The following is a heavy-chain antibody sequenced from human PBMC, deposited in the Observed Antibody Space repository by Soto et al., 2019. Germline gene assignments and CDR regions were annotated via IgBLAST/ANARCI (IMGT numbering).Heavy chain of an antibody. CDR3: ARMSPTNSGSYYWELRGAFDI. D-gene: IGHD1-26*01. Sequence: QVQLVQSGAEVKKPGSSVKVSCKASGGTFSSYAISWVRQAPGQGLEWMGGIIPIFGTANSAQKFQGRVTITADESMSTAYMELRSLRSEDRAVYYCARMSPTNSGSYYWELRGAFDIWVQGTMVTVSS. CDR1: GGTFSSYA. CDR2: IIPIFGTA. J-gene: IGHJ3*02. V-gene: IGHV1-69*12.